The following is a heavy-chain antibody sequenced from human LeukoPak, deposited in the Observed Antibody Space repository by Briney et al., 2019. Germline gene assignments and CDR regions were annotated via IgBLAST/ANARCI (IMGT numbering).Heavy chain of an antibody. CDR1: GGTFSSYA. CDR2: IIPIFGTA. Sequence: ASVKVSCKASGGTFSSYAISWVRQAPGQGLEWMGGIIPIFGTANYAQKFQGRVTITTDESTSKAYMELSSLRSEDTAVYYCARDFGCSSNSCYGRFDYWGQGTLVTVSS. CDR3: ARDFGCSSNSCYGRFDY. V-gene: IGHV1-69*05. J-gene: IGHJ4*02. D-gene: IGHD2-2*01.